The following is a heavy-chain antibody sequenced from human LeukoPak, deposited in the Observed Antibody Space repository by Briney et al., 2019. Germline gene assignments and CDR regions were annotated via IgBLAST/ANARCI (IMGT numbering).Heavy chain of an antibody. J-gene: IGHJ6*02. Sequence: ASVKVSCKASGGTFSSYAISWVRQAPGQGLEWMGRIIPIFGIANYAQKFQGRVTITADKSTSTAYMELSSLRSEDTAVYYCARDRDNSGWLSYYGMDVWGQGTTVTVSS. CDR3: ARDRDNSGWLSYYGMDV. D-gene: IGHD6-19*01. CDR2: IIPIFGIA. V-gene: IGHV1-69*04. CDR1: GGTFSSYA.